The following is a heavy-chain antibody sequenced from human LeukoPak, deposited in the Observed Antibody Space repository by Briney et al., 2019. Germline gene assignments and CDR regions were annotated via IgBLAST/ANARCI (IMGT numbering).Heavy chain of an antibody. J-gene: IGHJ4*02. Sequence: GASVKVSCKASGYTFTSYDINWVRQATGQGLEWLGWMNPNSGNTGYAQKLQGRVTMTTDTSTSTAYMELRSLKSDDTAVYYCALAVPGYCSSTSYYTEGYWGQGTLVTVSS. CDR3: ALAVPGYCSSTSYYTEGY. CDR1: GYTFTSYD. CDR2: MNPNSGNT. D-gene: IGHD2-2*02. V-gene: IGHV1-8*02.